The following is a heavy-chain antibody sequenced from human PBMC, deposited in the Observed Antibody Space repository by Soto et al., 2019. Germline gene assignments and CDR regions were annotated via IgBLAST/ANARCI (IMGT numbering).Heavy chain of an antibody. J-gene: IGHJ6*02. CDR3: ARDSATMVRGVSPFYGMDV. CDR2: ISAYNGNT. CDR1: GYTFTSYG. Sequence: GASVKVSCKASGYTFTSYGISWVRQAPGQGLEWMGWISAYNGNTNYAQKLQGRVTMTTDTSTSTAYMELRSLRSDDTAVYYCARDSATMVRGVSPFYGMDVWGQGTTVTVSS. V-gene: IGHV1-18*01. D-gene: IGHD3-10*01.